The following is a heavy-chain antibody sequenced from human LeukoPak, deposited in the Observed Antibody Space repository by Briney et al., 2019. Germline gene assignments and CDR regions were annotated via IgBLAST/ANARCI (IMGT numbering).Heavy chain of an antibody. J-gene: IGHJ3*02. D-gene: IGHD2-2*01. V-gene: IGHV4-34*01. CDR2: INHSGST. Sequence: PSETLSLTCAVYGGSFSGYYWSWIRQPPGKGLEWIGEINHSGSTNYNPSLKSRVTISVDTSKNQFSLKLSSVTAADTAVYYCASCSSTSNDAFDIWGQGTMVTVSS. CDR3: ASCSSTSNDAFDI. CDR1: GGSFSGYY.